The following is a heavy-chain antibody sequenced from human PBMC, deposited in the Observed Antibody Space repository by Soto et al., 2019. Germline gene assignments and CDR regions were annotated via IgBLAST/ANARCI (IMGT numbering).Heavy chain of an antibody. Sequence: EVQLLESGGGLVQPGGSLRLSCAASGFTFSSYAMSWVRQAPGKGLEWVSAISGSGGSTYYADSVKGRFTISRDNSKNSLYLQMNSLRAEDTAVYYCAKVRTGTTKSPDYFDYWGQGTLVTVSS. CDR2: ISGSGGST. CDR3: AKVRTGTTKSPDYFDY. D-gene: IGHD1-7*01. CDR1: GFTFSSYA. J-gene: IGHJ4*02. V-gene: IGHV3-23*01.